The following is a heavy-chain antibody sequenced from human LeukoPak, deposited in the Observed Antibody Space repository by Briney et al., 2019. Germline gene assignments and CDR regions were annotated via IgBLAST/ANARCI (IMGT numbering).Heavy chain of an antibody. CDR1: GDSINSNNYY. CDR2: IYDSGST. V-gene: IGHV4-39*01. Sequence: SETLSLTCTVSGDSINSNNYYWGWIRQPPGKGLEWIGSIYDSGSTYYNPSLKSRVTISVDTSKNQFSLRLSSVTAADTAIYYYHSRFLEWLPDYWGQGTLVTVSS. J-gene: IGHJ4*02. CDR3: HSRFLEWLPDY. D-gene: IGHD3-3*01.